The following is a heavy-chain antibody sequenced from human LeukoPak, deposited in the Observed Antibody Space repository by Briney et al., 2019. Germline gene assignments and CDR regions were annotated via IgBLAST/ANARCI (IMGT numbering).Heavy chain of an antibody. CDR3: IRTERRDNPI. CDR1: GFTFSNYT. J-gene: IGHJ3*02. CDR2: ISSDGDVT. D-gene: IGHD1-1*01. Sequence: GGSLRLSCSASGFTFSNYTMNWVRQAPGKGLEFVSTISSDGDVTYYADSLKGRFTISRDNSKNTLYLQMNSLRADDTAIYYCIRTERRDNPIWGEGAMVTVSS. V-gene: IGHV3-64D*09.